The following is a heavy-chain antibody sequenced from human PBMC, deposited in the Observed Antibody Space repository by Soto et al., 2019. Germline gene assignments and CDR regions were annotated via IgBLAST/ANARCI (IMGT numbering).Heavy chain of an antibody. D-gene: IGHD2-15*01. CDR2: IYYSGST. Sequence: PSETLSLTCTVSGGSISSGGYYWSWIRQHPGKGLEWIGYIYYSGSTYYNPSLKSRVTISVDTSKNQFSLKLSSVTAADTAVYYCARAPTLVVVAATPRYFDYWGQGTLVTVSS. CDR3: ARAPTLVVVAATPRYFDY. V-gene: IGHV4-31*03. J-gene: IGHJ4*02. CDR1: GGSISSGGYY.